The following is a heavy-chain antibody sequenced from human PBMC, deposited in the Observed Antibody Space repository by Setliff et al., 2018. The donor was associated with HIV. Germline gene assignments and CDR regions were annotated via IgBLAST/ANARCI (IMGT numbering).Heavy chain of an antibody. CDR2: ISGYNGNT. CDR3: ATDPGYSSTWYSESFQH. V-gene: IGHV1-18*04. J-gene: IGHJ1*01. D-gene: IGHD6-13*01. CDR1: GYTFINFG. Sequence: ASVKVSCKASGYTFINFGITWVRQAPGQGLEWVGYISGYNGNTKYAQNVQGRVTMTTDTSTSTAYMELRSLRYDDTAVYYCATDPGYSSTWYSESFQHWGQGTVVTVSS.